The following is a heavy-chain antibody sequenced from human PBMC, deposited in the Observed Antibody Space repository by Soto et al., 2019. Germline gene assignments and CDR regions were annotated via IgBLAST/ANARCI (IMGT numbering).Heavy chain of an antibody. V-gene: IGHV1-58*01. J-gene: IGHJ4*02. CDR2: IVVGSGNT. CDR1: GFTFTSSA. D-gene: IGHD2-21*01. CDR3: ARDIPRLSGGPIFDY. Sequence: SVKVSCKASGFTFTSSAVQWVRQARGQRLEWIGWIVVGSGNTNYAQKFQERVTITRDMSTSTAYMELSSLRSEDTAVYYCARDIPRLSGGPIFDYWGQGTLVTVSS.